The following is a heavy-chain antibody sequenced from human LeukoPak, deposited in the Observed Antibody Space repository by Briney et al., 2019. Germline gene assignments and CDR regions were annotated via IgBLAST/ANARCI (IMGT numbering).Heavy chain of an antibody. V-gene: IGHV4-59*08. Sequence: SETLSLTCTVSGGSIRSYYWSWIRQPPGKGLEWVGYIFYSGTADSNPSLKSRVTISVDTSKNQFSLKLSSVTAADTAVYYCARTYCSGGSCHFDYWGQGTLVTVSS. D-gene: IGHD2-15*01. J-gene: IGHJ4*02. CDR3: ARTYCSGGSCHFDY. CDR2: IFYSGTA. CDR1: GGSIRSYY.